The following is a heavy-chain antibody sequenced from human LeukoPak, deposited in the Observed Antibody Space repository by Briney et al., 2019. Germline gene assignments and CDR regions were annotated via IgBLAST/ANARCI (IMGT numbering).Heavy chain of an antibody. D-gene: IGHD5-18*01. Sequence: PGESLKISCKGSGYSFTSYWIGWVRQMPGKGLEWMGIIYPGDSDTRYSPSFQGQVTISADKSISTAYLQWSSLRASDTAMYYCARWGYRDTAMVTAWFDPWGQGTLVTVSS. V-gene: IGHV5-51*01. CDR1: GYSFTSYW. CDR2: IYPGDSDT. CDR3: ARWGYRDTAMVTAWFDP. J-gene: IGHJ5*02.